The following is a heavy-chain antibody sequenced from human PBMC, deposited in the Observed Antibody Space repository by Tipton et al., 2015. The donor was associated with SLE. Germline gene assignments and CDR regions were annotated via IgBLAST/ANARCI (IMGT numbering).Heavy chain of an antibody. D-gene: IGHD3-22*01. V-gene: IGHV3-21*01. Sequence: SLRLSCAASGFTFSSYWMHWVRQAPGKGLDWVSSISRGAADIYYAGSVKGRFTISRDDAKSSLYLQLNSLRAEDTAVYFCARERDTYDSSGYYYFDYWGQGALVTVSS. CDR1: GFTFSSYW. CDR2: ISRGAADI. CDR3: ARERDTYDSSGYYYFDY. J-gene: IGHJ4*02.